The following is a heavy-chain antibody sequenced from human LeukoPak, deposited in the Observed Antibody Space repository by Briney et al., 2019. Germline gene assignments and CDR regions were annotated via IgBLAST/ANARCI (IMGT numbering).Heavy chain of an antibody. CDR3: AREGLWFGEFRAYWFDP. Sequence: SETLSLTCTVSGGSISSYYWSWIRQPPGKGLEWIGEIYHSGSTNYNPSLKSRVTISVDKSKNQFSLKLSSVTAADTAVYYCAREGLWFGEFRAYWFDPWGQGTLVTVSS. CDR2: IYHSGST. J-gene: IGHJ5*02. D-gene: IGHD3-10*01. V-gene: IGHV4-59*12. CDR1: GGSISSYY.